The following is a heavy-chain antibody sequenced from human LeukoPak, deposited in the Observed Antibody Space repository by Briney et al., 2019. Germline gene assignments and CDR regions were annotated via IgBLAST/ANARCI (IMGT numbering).Heavy chain of an antibody. Sequence: SVKVSCKASGGTFSSYAISWVRQAPGQGLEWMGGIIPIFGTANYAQKFQGRVTITADESTSTAYMELSSLRSEDTAVYHCARDGGKYYDFWSGYYSPHAWFDPWGQGTLVTVSS. CDR1: GGTFSSYA. D-gene: IGHD3-3*01. CDR3: ARDGGKYYDFWSGYYSPHAWFDP. J-gene: IGHJ5*02. V-gene: IGHV1-69*01. CDR2: IIPIFGTA.